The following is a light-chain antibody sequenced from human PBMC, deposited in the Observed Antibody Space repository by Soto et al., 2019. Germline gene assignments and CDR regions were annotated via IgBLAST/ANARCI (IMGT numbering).Light chain of an antibody. J-gene: IGLJ3*02. CDR2: EVS. V-gene: IGLV2-14*01. Sequence: QSALTQPASVSGSPGQSITISCTGSSSDVGAYNYVSWYRQYPGKAPQVIIYEVSDRPSGISNRFSGSKSGNTASLTISGLHDEDAADYYCSSYASDTPHVFGGGTKLTVL. CDR3: SSYASDTPHV. CDR1: SSDVGAYNY.